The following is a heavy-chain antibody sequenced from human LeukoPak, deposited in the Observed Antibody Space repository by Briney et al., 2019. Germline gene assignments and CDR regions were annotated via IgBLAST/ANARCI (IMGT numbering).Heavy chain of an antibody. CDR3: ARERDGVATTGALFDY. J-gene: IGHJ4*02. CDR2: IKEDGRET. V-gene: IGHV3-7*01. Sequence: PGGSLRLSCAASGFTFSSFWTTWVRQAPGKGLEWVANIKEDGRETYYVDSVKGRFIISRDNAKNSLFLQMSSLTAEDTAVYYCARERDGVATTGALFDYWGLGTLITVSS. D-gene: IGHD5-12*01. CDR1: GFTFSSFW.